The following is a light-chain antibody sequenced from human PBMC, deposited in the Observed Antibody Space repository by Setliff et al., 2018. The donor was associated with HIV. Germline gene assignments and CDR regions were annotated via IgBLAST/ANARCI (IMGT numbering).Light chain of an antibody. Sequence: QSALAQPRSVSGSPGQSVTISCTGTSSDVGGYNYVSWYQQHPGKAPKLIIYDVSKRPSGVPDRFSGSKSANTASLTISGLQAEDEADYYCCSYAGSYTHVFGTGTRSPS. CDR1: SSDVGGYNY. CDR3: CSYAGSYTHV. J-gene: IGLJ1*01. V-gene: IGLV2-11*01. CDR2: DVS.